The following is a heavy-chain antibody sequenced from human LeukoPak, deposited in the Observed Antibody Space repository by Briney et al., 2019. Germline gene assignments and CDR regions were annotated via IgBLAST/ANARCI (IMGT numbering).Heavy chain of an antibody. V-gene: IGHV3-23*01. CDR3: AKDRGVQGVTLVVINPFFDH. J-gene: IGHJ4*02. Sequence: PGGSLRLSCAASGFTFSNYAMSWVRQAPGKGLEWVSGICGHGISIYYADSVKGRFTISRDNSKNTLYLQMNSLRAEDTAVYYCAKDRGVQGVTLVVINPFFDHWGQGTLVTVSS. CDR1: GFTFSNYA. CDR2: ICGHGISI. D-gene: IGHD3-22*01.